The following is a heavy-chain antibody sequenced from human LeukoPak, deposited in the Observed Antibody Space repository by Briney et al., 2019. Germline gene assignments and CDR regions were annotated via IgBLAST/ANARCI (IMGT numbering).Heavy chain of an antibody. CDR3: ARESVHCSGGSCYRDWFDP. J-gene: IGHJ5*02. CDR2: IYSGGST. CDR1: GGSISSGGYY. V-gene: IGHV3-66*01. D-gene: IGHD2-15*01. Sequence: HPSETLSLTCTVSGGSISSGGYYWSWIRQAPGKGLEWVSVIYSGGSTYYADSVKGRFTISRDNSKNTLYLQMNSLRAEDTAVYYCARESVHCSGGSCYRDWFDPWGQGTLVTVSS.